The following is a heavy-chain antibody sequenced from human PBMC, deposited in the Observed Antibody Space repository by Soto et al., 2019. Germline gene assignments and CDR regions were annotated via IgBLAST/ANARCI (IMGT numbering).Heavy chain of an antibody. CDR1: GFTFSSYA. Sequence: EVQLLESGGGLVQPGGSLRLSCAASGFTFSSYAMSWVRQAPGKGLEWVSAISGSGGSTYYADSVKGRFTISRDNSKNTLYLQMNSLRAEYTAVYYCAKDLSELVLMVYARGGFDYWGQGTLVTVSS. CDR3: AKDLSELVLMVYARGGFDY. D-gene: IGHD2-8*01. V-gene: IGHV3-23*01. J-gene: IGHJ4*02. CDR2: ISGSGGST.